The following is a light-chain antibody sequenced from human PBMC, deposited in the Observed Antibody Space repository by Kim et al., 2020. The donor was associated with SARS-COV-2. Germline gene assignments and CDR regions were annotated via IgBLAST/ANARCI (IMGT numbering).Light chain of an antibody. CDR3: SSYAGRNSWV. CDR1: SSDVGDTNY. V-gene: IGLV2-8*01. Sequence: QSVTISCTGTSSDVGDTNYVSWYQQYPGKAPKVIIHEVTKRPSGVPDRFSGSKSYNTASLTVSGLQAEDEADYYCSSYAGRNSWVFGGGTQLTVL. CDR2: EVT. J-gene: IGLJ3*02.